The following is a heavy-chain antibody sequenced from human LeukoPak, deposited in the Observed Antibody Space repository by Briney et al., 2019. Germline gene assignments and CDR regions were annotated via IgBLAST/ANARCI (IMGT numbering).Heavy chain of an antibody. CDR1: GGSISSYY. Sequence: SETLSLTCTVSGGSISSYYWSWIRQPPGKGLEWIGYIYYSGSTNYNPSLKSRVTISVDTSKNQFSLKLSSVTAAGTAVYYCARGSKGQILRYFDWSPYYFDYWGQGTLVTVSS. CDR3: ARGSKGQILRYFDWSPYYFDY. CDR2: IYYSGST. V-gene: IGHV4-59*01. J-gene: IGHJ4*02. D-gene: IGHD3-9*01.